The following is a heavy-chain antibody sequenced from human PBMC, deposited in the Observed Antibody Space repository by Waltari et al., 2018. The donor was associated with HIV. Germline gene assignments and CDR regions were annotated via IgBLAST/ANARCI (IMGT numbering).Heavy chain of an antibody. Sequence: QVRLQQSGPGVLKTSQTLSLTCDVSSDSLSSKTAAWNWVRLSPSRGLEWLGKTFYRSEWRFDYATPLKGRLSISVDIPKNQFSLHLTSLTTEDTATYYCVRDSFGFDIWGQGT. CDR2: TFYRSEWRF. CDR3: VRDSFGFDI. D-gene: IGHD3-10*01. V-gene: IGHV6-1*01. J-gene: IGHJ4*03. CDR1: SDSLSSKTAA.